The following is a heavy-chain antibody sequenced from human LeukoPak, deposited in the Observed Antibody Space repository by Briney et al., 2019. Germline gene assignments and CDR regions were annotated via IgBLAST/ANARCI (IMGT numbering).Heavy chain of an antibody. CDR1: GYSISSGYY. Sequence: SETLSLTCTVSGYSISSGYYWGWIRQPPGKGLEWIGSIYHSGSTYYNPSLKSRVTISVDTSKNQFSLKLSSVTAADTAVYYCASVYYYDSSGYNDYWGQGTLVTVSS. V-gene: IGHV4-38-2*02. D-gene: IGHD3-22*01. CDR3: ASVYYYDSSGYNDY. J-gene: IGHJ4*02. CDR2: IYHSGST.